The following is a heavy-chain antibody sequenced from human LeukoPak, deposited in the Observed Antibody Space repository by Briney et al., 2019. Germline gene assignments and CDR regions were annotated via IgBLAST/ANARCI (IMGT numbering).Heavy chain of an antibody. CDR2: IYYSGST. CDR1: GGSISSYY. Sequence: SETLSLTCTVSGGSISSYYWGWIRQPPGKGLEWIGYIYYSGSTNYNPSLKSRVTISVDTSKNQFSLKLSSVTAADTAVYYCARFTYYYDSSGYYPGYFQHWGQGTLVTVSS. J-gene: IGHJ1*01. CDR3: ARFTYYYDSSGYYPGYFQH. D-gene: IGHD3-22*01. V-gene: IGHV4-59*01.